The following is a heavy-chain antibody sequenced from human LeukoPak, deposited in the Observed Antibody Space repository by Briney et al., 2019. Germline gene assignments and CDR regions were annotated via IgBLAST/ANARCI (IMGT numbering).Heavy chain of an antibody. CDR2: IYYSGST. Sequence: KASETLSLTCTVSGGSISSYYWSWIRQPPGKGLEWIGYIYYSGSTNYNPSLKSRVTISVDTSKNQFSLKLSSVTAADTAVYYCARDPQRGYSGYDVYYFDYWGQGTLVTVSS. V-gene: IGHV4-59*01. D-gene: IGHD5-12*01. CDR3: ARDPQRGYSGYDVYYFDY. CDR1: GGSISSYY. J-gene: IGHJ4*02.